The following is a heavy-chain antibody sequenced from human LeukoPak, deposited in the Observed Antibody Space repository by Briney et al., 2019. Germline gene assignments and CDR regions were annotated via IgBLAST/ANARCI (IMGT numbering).Heavy chain of an antibody. J-gene: IGHJ4*02. Sequence: GGSLRLSCAASGFTFSSYWMSWVRQAPGKGLEWVANIKQDGSEKYYVDSVKGRFTISRDNAKNSLYLQMNSLRAEDTAVYYCARATWELLRHYFDYWGQGTLVTVSS. CDR1: GFTFSSYW. D-gene: IGHD1-26*01. CDR3: ARATWELLRHYFDY. CDR2: IKQDGSEK. V-gene: IGHV3-7*01.